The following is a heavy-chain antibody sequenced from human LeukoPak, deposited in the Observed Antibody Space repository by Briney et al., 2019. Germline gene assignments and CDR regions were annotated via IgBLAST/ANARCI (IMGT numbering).Heavy chain of an antibody. CDR1: GFTFSDYY. CDR2: ISSSGSTI. J-gene: IGHJ4*02. V-gene: IGHV3-11*01. CDR3: AREYITMVRGAHGY. Sequence: GGSLRLSCAASGFTFSDYYMSWIRQAPGKGLEWVSYISSSGSTIYYADSVKGRFTISRDNAKNSLYLQMNSLRAEDAAVYYCAREYITMVRGAHGYWGQGTLVTVSS. D-gene: IGHD3-10*01.